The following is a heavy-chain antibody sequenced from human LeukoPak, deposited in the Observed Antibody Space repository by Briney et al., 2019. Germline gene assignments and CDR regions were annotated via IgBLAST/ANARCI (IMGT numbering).Heavy chain of an antibody. V-gene: IGHV5-51*01. CDR2: IYPGDSDT. CDR1: GYSFTSYW. CDR3: ARSNCGGDCYPSY. J-gene: IGHJ4*02. D-gene: IGHD2-21*02. Sequence: GESLKTSCKGSGYSFTSYWIGWVRQLPGKSLEWMGIIYPGDSDTSYSPSFQGQVTISADKSITTASLQWSSLKASDTAMYYCARSNCGGDCYPSYWGQGTLVTVSS.